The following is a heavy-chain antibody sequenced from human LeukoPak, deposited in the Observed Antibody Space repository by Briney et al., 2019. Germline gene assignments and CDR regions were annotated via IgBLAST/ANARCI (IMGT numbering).Heavy chain of an antibody. Sequence: GGSLRLSCAASGFTFSDYYMSWIRQAPGKGLEWVSYISSSGSTLYYADSVKGRFTISRDNAKNSLYLQMNSLRAEDTAVYYCARDLSGPFRNYGMDVWGQGTTVTVSS. D-gene: IGHD1-26*01. J-gene: IGHJ6*02. CDR1: GFTFSDYY. CDR2: ISSSGSTL. CDR3: ARDLSGPFRNYGMDV. V-gene: IGHV3-11*01.